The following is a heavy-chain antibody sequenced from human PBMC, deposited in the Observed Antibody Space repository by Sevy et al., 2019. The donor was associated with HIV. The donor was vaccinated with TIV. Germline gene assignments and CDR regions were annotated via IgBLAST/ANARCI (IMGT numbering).Heavy chain of an antibody. V-gene: IGHV3-23*01. CDR3: AKDFYGSGSYYRTDY. CDR2: ISGSGGTT. CDR1: GFTFSSYA. D-gene: IGHD3-10*01. Sequence: GGSLRLSCAASGFTFSSYAMTWFRQAPGRGLEWVSSISGSGGTTYYADSVKGRFTISRDNSKNTVYLQMNSLRAEDTAVYYCAKDFYGSGSYYRTDYWGQGTLVTVSS. J-gene: IGHJ4*01.